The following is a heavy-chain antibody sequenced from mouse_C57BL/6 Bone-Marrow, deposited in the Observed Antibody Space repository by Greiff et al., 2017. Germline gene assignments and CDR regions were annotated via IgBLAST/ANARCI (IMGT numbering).Heavy chain of an antibody. J-gene: IGHJ3*01. CDR2: IYPRSGNT. CDR3: ARWASICYEYDRLY. V-gene: IGHV1-81*01. CDR1: GYTFTSYG. D-gene: IGHD2-4*01. Sequence: QVQLKESGAELARPGASVKLSCKASGYTFTSYGISWVKQRTGQGLEWIGEIYPRSGNTYYNEKFKGKATLTADKSSSTAYMELRSLTSEDSAVYFGARWASICYEYDRLYWGQGTLVTVSA.